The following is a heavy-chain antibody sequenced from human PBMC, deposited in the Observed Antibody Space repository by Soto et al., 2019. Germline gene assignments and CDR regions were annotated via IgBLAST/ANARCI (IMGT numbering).Heavy chain of an antibody. V-gene: IGHV4-4*02. CDR3: ARTSTRGTRFDY. Sequence: QVQLQESGPGLVKPSGTLSLTCAVSGGSISTSNWWSWVRQPPGKGLEWIGEVYHSGSTNYNPSFKSRVAMSVDQSKNQFSRKLSSVTAADTALYYCARTSTRGTRFDYWGQGSRVTVSS. D-gene: IGHD1-1*01. CDR1: GGSISTSNW. CDR2: VYHSGST. J-gene: IGHJ4*02.